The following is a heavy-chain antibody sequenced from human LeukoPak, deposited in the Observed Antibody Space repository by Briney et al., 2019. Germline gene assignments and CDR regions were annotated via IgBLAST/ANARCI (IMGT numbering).Heavy chain of an antibody. V-gene: IGHV3-13*01. CDR3: AREGTGMLTVTSFDY. CDR1: GFTFSSYD. Sequence: PGGSLRLSCAASGFTFSSYDMHSVRQATRKGLEWVSAIATTGDTYYAGSVKGRFTISRENAKNSMYLQMSSLGAGDTAVYDCAREGTGMLTVTSFDYWGQGTLVTVSS. J-gene: IGHJ4*02. CDR2: IATTGDT. D-gene: IGHD4-17*01.